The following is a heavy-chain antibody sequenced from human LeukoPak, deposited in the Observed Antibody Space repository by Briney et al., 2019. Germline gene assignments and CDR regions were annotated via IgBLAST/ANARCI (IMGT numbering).Heavy chain of an antibody. Sequence: ASETLSLTCTVSGVSMSTYYWSWIRQSPGKGLEWLAYIHYSGSTNINPPLKGRLAISIDTSKNQFSLKVNSVTAADTAVYYCARDIYGSGYGFFDYWGQGTLVTVSS. D-gene: IGHD3-10*01. CDR2: IHYSGST. V-gene: IGHV4-59*01. CDR3: ARDIYGSGYGFFDY. CDR1: GVSMSTYY. J-gene: IGHJ4*02.